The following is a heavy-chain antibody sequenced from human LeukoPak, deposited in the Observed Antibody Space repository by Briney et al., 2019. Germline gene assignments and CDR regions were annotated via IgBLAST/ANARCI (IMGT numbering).Heavy chain of an antibody. CDR1: GFTVSSNY. CDR2: ISYDGSNK. J-gene: IGHJ4*02. Sequence: GGSLRLSCAASGFTVSSNYMSWVRQAPGKGLEWVAVISYDGSNKYYADSVKGRFTISRDNSKNTLYLQMNSLRAEDTAAYYCAKDYYYDSSGPLDFDYWGQGTLVTVSS. CDR3: AKDYYYDSSGPLDFDY. V-gene: IGHV3-30*18. D-gene: IGHD3-22*01.